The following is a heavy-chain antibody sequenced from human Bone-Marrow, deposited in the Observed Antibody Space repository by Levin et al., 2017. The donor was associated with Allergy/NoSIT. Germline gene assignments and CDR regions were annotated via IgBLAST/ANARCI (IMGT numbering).Heavy chain of an antibody. CDR1: GGSISSYY. CDR3: AGDSPSGGDYMDV. D-gene: IGHD2-15*01. V-gene: IGHV4-59*01. J-gene: IGHJ6*03. CDR2: IYYIGVT. Sequence: SQTLSLTCTVSGGSISSYYWSWIRPPPGKGLEWIGYIYYIGVTNYNPSLKSRVTISVDTSKNQLSLKLRFVTAADTAVYYCAGDSPSGGDYMDVWGKGTTVTVSS.